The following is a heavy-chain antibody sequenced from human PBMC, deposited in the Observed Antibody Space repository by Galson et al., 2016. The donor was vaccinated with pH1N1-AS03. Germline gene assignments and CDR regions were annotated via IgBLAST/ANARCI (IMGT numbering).Heavy chain of an antibody. V-gene: IGHV4-4*02. J-gene: IGHJ6*02. Sequence: SLRLSCAASGFTLRSYAMTWVRQAPGKGLEWIGEVSHAGRTNYSPSLKSRVTISLDKSKNQFSLQLTSVTAADTAVYYCARDVLPYSLGLDVWGQGTTVTVSS. D-gene: IGHD5-18*01. CDR1: GFTLRSYAM. CDR2: VSHAGRT. CDR3: ARDVLPYSLGLDV.